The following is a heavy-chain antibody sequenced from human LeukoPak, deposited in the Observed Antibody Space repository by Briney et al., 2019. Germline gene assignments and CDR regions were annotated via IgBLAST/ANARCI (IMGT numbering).Heavy chain of an antibody. CDR3: ATTPDRAVTLDY. V-gene: IGHV1-2*02. Sequence: ASVNVSCKASGYTFTGYYMHWVRQAPGQGLEWMGWINPNSGGTNYAQKFQGRVTMTRDTSISTAYMELSRLRSDDTAVYYCATTPDRAVTLDYWGQGTLVTVSS. CDR1: GYTFTGYY. D-gene: IGHD4-17*01. J-gene: IGHJ4*02. CDR2: INPNSGGT.